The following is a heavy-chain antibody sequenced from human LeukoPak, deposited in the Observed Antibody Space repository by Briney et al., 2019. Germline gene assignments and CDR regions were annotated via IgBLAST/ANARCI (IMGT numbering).Heavy chain of an antibody. J-gene: IGHJ4*02. CDR2: ISSGSTYT. Sequence: TGVSLRLSCAASGISFSDYYMSWIRQAPGKGLEWVSDISSGSTYTNYADSVKGRFTIFRDNAKNSLYLQMNSLRTEDTAVYYCARVNNYYGARGGGYFDYWGQGTLVTVSS. V-gene: IGHV3-11*05. CDR3: ARVNNYYGARGGGYFDY. D-gene: IGHD3-10*01. CDR1: GISFSDYY.